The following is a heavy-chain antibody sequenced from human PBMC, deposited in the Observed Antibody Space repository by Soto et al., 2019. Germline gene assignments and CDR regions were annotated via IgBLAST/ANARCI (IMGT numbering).Heavy chain of an antibody. D-gene: IGHD3-10*01. V-gene: IGHV1-18*01. Sequence: ASVQVSCKASGYTFTSYGISWVRQAPGQGLEWMGWISAYNGYTNYAQKLQGGVTMTTDTSTSTAYMELRSLRSDDTAVYYCARDHPNAITMVRGAMGYYYGMDVWGQGTTVTVSS. CDR2: ISAYNGYT. CDR1: GYTFTSYG. J-gene: IGHJ6*02. CDR3: ARDHPNAITMVRGAMGYYYGMDV.